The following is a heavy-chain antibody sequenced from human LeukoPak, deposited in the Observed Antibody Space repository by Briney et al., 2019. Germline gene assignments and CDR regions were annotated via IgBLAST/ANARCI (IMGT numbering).Heavy chain of an antibody. D-gene: IGHD3-10*02. CDR1: GFTFSRNS. V-gene: IGHV3-48*04. J-gene: IGHJ6*04. Sequence: PGGSLRLSCAASGFTFSRNSMNWVRQAPGKGLEWVSYISSSGSTIYYADSVKGRFTISRDNAKNSLYLQMNSLRAEDTAVYYCAELGITMIGGVWGKGTTVTISS. CDR2: ISSSGSTI. CDR3: AELGITMIGGV.